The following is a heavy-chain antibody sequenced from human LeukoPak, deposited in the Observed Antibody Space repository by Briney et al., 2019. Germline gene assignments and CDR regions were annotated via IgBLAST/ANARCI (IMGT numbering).Heavy chain of an antibody. V-gene: IGHV4-59*01. D-gene: IGHD3-3*01. J-gene: IGHJ6*03. CDR2: IYYSGST. CDR1: GGSINNYY. CDR3: ARRVDFWSGYGYYYYMDV. Sequence: SETLSLTCTVSGGSINNYYWSWIRQPPGKGLEWIGYIYYSGSTNYNPSLKSRVTISVDTSKNQFSLKLSSVTAADTAVYYCARRVDFWSGYGYYYYMDVWGKGTTVTVSS.